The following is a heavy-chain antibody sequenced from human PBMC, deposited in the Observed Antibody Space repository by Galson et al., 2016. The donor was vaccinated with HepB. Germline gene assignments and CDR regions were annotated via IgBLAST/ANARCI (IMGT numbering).Heavy chain of an antibody. CDR1: GFSFSSSG. CDR3: VRESGCSGGTCHSDRYFQH. CDR2: ITGRGDTT. J-gene: IGHJ1*01. D-gene: IGHD2-15*01. Sequence: SLRLSCAASGFSFSSSGISWVRQTPGRGLEWLSGITGRGDTTHYADSVGGRFTISRDNSKKALFLQMNSLRAEDTAVYYCVRESGCSGGTCHSDRYFQHWGQGTLVTVSP. V-gene: IGHV3-23*01.